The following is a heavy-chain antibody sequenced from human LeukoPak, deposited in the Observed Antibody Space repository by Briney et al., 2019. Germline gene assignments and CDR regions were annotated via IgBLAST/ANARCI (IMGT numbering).Heavy chain of an antibody. V-gene: IGHV1-2*02. Sequence: ASVKVSCKASGYTFTDYYLHWVRQAPGQGLEWMGWINPNSGDTNYAQKFQGRVTLTRDASIGTAYMEVNRLTYDDTAIYYCARDVYTSGWRYFDLWGHGTLVTVSS. CDR3: ARDVYTSGWRYFDL. J-gene: IGHJ2*01. CDR2: INPNSGDT. CDR1: GYTFTDYY. D-gene: IGHD6-19*01.